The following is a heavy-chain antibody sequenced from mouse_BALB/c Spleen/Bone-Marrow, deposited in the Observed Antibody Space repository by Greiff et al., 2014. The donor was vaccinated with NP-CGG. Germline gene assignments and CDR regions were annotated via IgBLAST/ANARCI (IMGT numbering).Heavy chain of an antibody. J-gene: IGHJ4*01. CDR2: IWADGST. Sequence: QVQLQQSGPGLVAPSQSLSISCTVSGFSLTSYGVHLVRQPPGKGLEWPGVIWADGSTNYNSALMSRLSISKDNSKSQVFLKMNSLQTDDTAMYYCARITTATGAMDYWGQGTSVTVSS. D-gene: IGHD1-2*01. V-gene: IGHV2-9*02. CDR1: GFSLTSYG. CDR3: ARITTATGAMDY.